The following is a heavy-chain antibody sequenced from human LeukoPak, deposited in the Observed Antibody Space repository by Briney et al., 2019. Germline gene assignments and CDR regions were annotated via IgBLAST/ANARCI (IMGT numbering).Heavy chain of an antibody. J-gene: IGHJ6*02. Sequence: LRLSXXXXXXXFXXXGMHWVRQAPGKGLEWVAVISYDGSNKYYADSVKGRFTISRDNSKNTLYLQMNSLRAEDTAVYYCAKRELGAVAGPPRDYYYGMDVWGQGTTVTVSS. CDR1: XXXFXXXG. D-gene: IGHD6-19*01. V-gene: IGHV3-30*18. CDR2: ISYDGSNK. CDR3: AKRELGAVAGPPRDYYYGMDV.